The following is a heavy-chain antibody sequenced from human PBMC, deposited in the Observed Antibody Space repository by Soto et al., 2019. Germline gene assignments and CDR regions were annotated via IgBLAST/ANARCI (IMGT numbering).Heavy chain of an antibody. D-gene: IGHD3-16*02. CDR3: ARGAQYRRSLDY. CDR1: GFTFSSYD. J-gene: IGHJ4*02. V-gene: IGHV3-13*01. CDR2: IGTAGDT. Sequence: EVQLVESGGGLVQPGGSLRLSCAASGFTFSSYDMHWVRQATGKGLEWVSAIGTAGDTYYPGSVKGRFTISRENAKNSLYLQMNSLRAGDTAVYYCARGAQYRRSLDYWGQGTLVTVSS.